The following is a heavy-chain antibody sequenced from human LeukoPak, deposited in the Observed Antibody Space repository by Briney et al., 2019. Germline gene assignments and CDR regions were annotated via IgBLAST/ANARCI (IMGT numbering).Heavy chain of an antibody. CDR2: ISSNGGST. Sequence: GGSLRLSCAASGFTFSSYAMHWVRQAPGKGLEYVSAISSNGGSTYYANSVKGRFTISRDNSKNTLYLQMNSLRAEDTAVYYCARVGGDTAMVNLGNNWFDPWGQGTLVTVSS. CDR3: ARVGGDTAMVNLGNNWFDP. D-gene: IGHD5-18*01. J-gene: IGHJ5*02. CDR1: GFTFSSYA. V-gene: IGHV3-64*01.